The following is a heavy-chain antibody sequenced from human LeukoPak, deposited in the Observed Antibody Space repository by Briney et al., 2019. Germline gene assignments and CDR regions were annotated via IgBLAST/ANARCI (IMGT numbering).Heavy chain of an antibody. CDR3: ARLEYSSGWYVY. V-gene: IGHV4-59*01. CDR1: GGSMSRYY. CDR2: FYYSGST. J-gene: IGHJ4*02. Sequence: PSETLSLTCSVSGGSMSRYYWSWIRQPPGKGLEWIGYFYYSGSTNYNPSLKSRVTISVDTSKKEFSLKLSSVTAADTAVYFCARLEYSSGWYVYWGQGTLVTVSS. D-gene: IGHD6-19*01.